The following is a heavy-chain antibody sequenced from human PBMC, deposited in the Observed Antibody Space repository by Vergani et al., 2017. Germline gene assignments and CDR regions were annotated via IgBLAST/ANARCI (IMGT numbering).Heavy chain of an antibody. Sequence: QVQLQESGPGLVKPSQTLSLTCTVSGASMSSVGYYWTWIRQSAGKRLEWIGDILGSGTANYNPSFQGRVSMSVATSKNQFSLTVSSGNATDTAVYYCARGSRAADDSGPDSWGQGTRVTVSS. CDR3: ARGSRAADDSGPDS. CDR2: ILGSGTA. CDR1: GASMSSVGYY. J-gene: IGHJ4*02. V-gene: IGHV4-61*02. D-gene: IGHD6-13*01.